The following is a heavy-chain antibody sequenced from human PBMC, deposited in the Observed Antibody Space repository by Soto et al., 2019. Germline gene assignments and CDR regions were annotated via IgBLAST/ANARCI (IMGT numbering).Heavy chain of an antibody. J-gene: IGHJ4*02. V-gene: IGHV3-74*01. CDR2: INSDGRST. CDR1: GFTFRNYW. D-gene: IGHD2-15*01. CDR3: ARDPDTRRVGYFAW. Sequence: QLVESGGGLVQPGGSLRLSCAASGFTFRNYWMHWVRQIPGKGLEWVARINSDGRSTDYVDSVRGRFIISSDNARNILYLQMNSLGAEDTGIYYCARDPDTRRVGYFAWWGQGTLVTVSS.